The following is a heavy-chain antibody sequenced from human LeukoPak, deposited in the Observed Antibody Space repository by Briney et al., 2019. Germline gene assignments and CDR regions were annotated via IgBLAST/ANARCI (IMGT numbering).Heavy chain of an antibody. CDR2: TYYRSKRYN. V-gene: IGHV6-1*01. D-gene: IGHD6-19*01. CDR3: ARDPAYSSGWTRNAFDI. Sequence: SQTLSLTCVISGDSVSSNSATWNWIRQSPSRGLEWLGRTYYRSKRYNDYVVSMKSRITINPDTSKDQFSLHLNSVTPEDTAVYYCARDPAYSSGWTRNAFDIWGQGTMVTVSS. J-gene: IGHJ3*02. CDR1: GDSVSSNSAT.